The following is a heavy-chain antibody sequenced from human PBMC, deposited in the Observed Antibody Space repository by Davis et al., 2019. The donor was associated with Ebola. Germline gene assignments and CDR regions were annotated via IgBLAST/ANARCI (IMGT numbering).Heavy chain of an antibody. V-gene: IGHV3-53*04. D-gene: IGHD4-11*01. CDR3: ARAYSNYDGGFDY. CDR2: IYSGGST. CDR1: GFTFSSYW. J-gene: IGHJ4*02. Sequence: GGSLRLSCAASGFTFSSYWMSWVRQAPGKGLEWVSVIYSGGSTYYADSVKGRFTISRHNSKNTLYLQMNSLRAEDTAVYYCARAYSNYDGGFDYWGQGTLVTVSS.